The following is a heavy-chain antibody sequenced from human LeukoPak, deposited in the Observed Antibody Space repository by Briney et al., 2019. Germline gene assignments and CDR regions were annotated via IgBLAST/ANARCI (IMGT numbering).Heavy chain of an antibody. Sequence: PGGSLRLSCAASGFTFSSYAMHWVRQAPGKGLEWVAVISYDGSNKYYADSVKGRFTISRDNSKNTLYLQMNSLRAEDTAVYYCTTDHWGCSSTGCYAQNWGQGTLVTVSS. CDR3: TTDHWGCSSTGCYAQN. V-gene: IGHV3-30*04. CDR2: ISYDGSNK. D-gene: IGHD2-2*01. J-gene: IGHJ4*02. CDR1: GFTFSSYA.